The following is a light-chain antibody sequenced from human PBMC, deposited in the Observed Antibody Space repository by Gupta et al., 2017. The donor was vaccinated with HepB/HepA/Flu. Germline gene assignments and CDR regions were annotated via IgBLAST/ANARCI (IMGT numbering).Light chain of an antibody. Sequence: DIQMTQSPSSVSASVGDRVTISCRASQDISNWLAWYQQRPGKAPKLLIYSASSLLNGVPPRFSGSGSGTDFTLSISSLLPEDSATYFCQQADRFGLTFGGGTRVES. CDR1: QDISNW. CDR3: QQADRFGLT. V-gene: IGKV1-12*01. CDR2: SAS. J-gene: IGKJ4*01.